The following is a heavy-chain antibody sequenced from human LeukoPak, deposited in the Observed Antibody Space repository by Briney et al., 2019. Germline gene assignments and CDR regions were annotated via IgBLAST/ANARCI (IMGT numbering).Heavy chain of an antibody. V-gene: IGHV4-30-2*01. CDR3: ARVPRYGGNSSDAFDI. CDR2: IYHSGST. CDR1: GGSISSGGYY. D-gene: IGHD4-23*01. Sequence: SETLSLTCTVSGGSISSGGYYWSWIRQPPGKGLEWIGYIYHSGSTYYNPSLKSRVTISVDRSKNQFSLKLSSVTAADTAVYYCARVPRYGGNSSDAFDIWGQGTMVTVSS. J-gene: IGHJ3*02.